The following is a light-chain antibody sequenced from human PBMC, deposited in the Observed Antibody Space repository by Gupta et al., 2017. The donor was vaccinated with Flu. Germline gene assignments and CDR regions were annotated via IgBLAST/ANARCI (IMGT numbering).Light chain of an antibody. Sequence: SLGERATINCKSSQSGRDDASEKNYLSWYQQKPGQPPKVLINWASSRESGVPDRFSGRGSGTDFTLTINSLQAEDVAVYYCQQADGIPITFGGGTKVEIK. CDR1: QSGRDDASEKNY. J-gene: IGKJ4*01. V-gene: IGKV4-1*01. CDR2: WAS. CDR3: QQADGIPIT.